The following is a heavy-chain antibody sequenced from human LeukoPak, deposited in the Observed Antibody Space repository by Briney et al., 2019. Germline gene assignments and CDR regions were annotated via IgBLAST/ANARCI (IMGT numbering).Heavy chain of an antibody. CDR3: AKDKGFLTGYFDY. Sequence: AGSLRLSCAASGFTFSSYGMHRLPQAPGKGLKGVAFIRYDGSDKYYADSVKGRFTISRDNSKNTLYLQMNSLIAEDTAVYYCAKDKGFLTGYFDYWGQGTLVTVSS. V-gene: IGHV3-30*02. D-gene: IGHD3-9*01. CDR1: GFTFSSYG. J-gene: IGHJ4*02. CDR2: IRYDGSDK.